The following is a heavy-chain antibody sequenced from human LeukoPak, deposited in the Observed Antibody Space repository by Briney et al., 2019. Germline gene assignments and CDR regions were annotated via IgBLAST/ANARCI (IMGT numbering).Heavy chain of an antibody. Sequence: SETLSLTCTVSGGSISSYYWRWIRQPPGKGREWIGYIYYSGSTNYNPSLKSRVTISVDTSKNQFSLKLSSVTAADTAVYYGARERRVYYDSSGATYYYDYMDVWGKGTTVTVSS. V-gene: IGHV4-59*01. J-gene: IGHJ6*03. CDR1: GGSISSYY. D-gene: IGHD3-22*01. CDR3: ARERRVYYDSSGATYYYDYMDV. CDR2: IYYSGST.